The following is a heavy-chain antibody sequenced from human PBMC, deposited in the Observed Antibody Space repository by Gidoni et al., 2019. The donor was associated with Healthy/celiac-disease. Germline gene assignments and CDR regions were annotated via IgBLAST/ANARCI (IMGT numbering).Heavy chain of an antibody. CDR1: GGSLSSYY. Sequence: QVQLQESGPGLVKPSETLSLTCTVPGGSLSSYYWSWIRQPPGKGLEWIGYIYYSGSTNYNPSLKSRVTISVDTSKNQFSLKLSSVTAADTAVYYCARTRVTTFFYYYGMDVWGQGTTVTVSS. J-gene: IGHJ6*02. V-gene: IGHV4-59*01. D-gene: IGHD4-17*01. CDR2: IYYSGST. CDR3: ARTRVTTFFYYYGMDV.